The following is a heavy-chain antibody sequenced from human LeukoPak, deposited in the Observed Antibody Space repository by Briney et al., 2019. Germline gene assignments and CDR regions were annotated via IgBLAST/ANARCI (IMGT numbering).Heavy chain of an antibody. CDR1: GFTFSSYG. Sequence: GGSLRLSCAASGFTFSSYGMHWVRQAPGKGLEWVAFIRYDGSNKYYADSVKGRFTISRDNSKNTLYLQMNSLRVEDTAVYYCAKEVWFGELLGLDYWGQGTLVTVSS. D-gene: IGHD3-10*01. V-gene: IGHV3-30*02. CDR2: IRYDGSNK. CDR3: AKEVWFGELLGLDY. J-gene: IGHJ4*02.